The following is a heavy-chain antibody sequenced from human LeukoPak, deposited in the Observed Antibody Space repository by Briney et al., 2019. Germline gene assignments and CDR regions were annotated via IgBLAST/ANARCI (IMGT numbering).Heavy chain of an antibody. CDR2: INHTGST. D-gene: IGHD3-10*01. V-gene: IGHV4-34*01. J-gene: IGHJ4*02. CDR1: GGSFSGYY. CDR3: ARQKFTYYYGSGIRAPYYFDY. Sequence: SETLSLTCAVYGGSFSGYYWSWIRQPPGKGLEWIGEINHTGSTNCNTSLKSRVTLSVDTSKNQFSLKLSSVTAADTAVYYCARQKFTYYYGSGIRAPYYFDYWGQGTLVTVSS.